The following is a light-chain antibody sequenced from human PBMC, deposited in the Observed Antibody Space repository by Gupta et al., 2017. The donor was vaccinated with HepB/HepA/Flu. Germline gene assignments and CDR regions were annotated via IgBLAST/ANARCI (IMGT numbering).Light chain of an antibody. V-gene: IGKV3-20*01. CDR2: DTS. CDR1: QSINSNY. CDR3: QYHGSYPLRA. Sequence: IVLTQLPGTLSLSPGEGATLSCKTSQSINSNYLAWYQQKPGQTPRLVIYDTSSRATGIPDRFSGSGYGTEFTLTISRWEPEDFAVYYCQYHGSYPLRAFGQGTKVEIK. J-gene: IGKJ2*01.